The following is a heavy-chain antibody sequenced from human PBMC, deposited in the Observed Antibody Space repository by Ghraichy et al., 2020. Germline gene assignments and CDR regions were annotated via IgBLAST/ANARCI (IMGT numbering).Heavy chain of an antibody. CDR1: GFTFSSYA. J-gene: IGHJ4*02. D-gene: IGHD2-15*01. CDR3: ARLGGYCSGGICYYDY. V-gene: IGHV3-64*01. CDR2: ISSNGGST. Sequence: ESLNISCAASGFTFSSYAMHWVRQAPGKGLEYVSAISSNGGSTYYANSVKGRFTISRDNSKNTLYLQLGSLRAEDMAVYYCARLGGYCSGGICYYDYWGQGTLVTVSS.